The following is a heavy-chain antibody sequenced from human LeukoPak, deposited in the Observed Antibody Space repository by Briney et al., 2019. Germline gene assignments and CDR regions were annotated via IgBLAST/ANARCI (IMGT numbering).Heavy chain of an antibody. D-gene: IGHD6-13*01. CDR3: ARANRGIAAAVTGNYFDY. CDR2: IWYDGSNK. Sequence: GGSLRLSCAASGFTFSSYGMHWVRQAPGKGLEWVAVIWYDGSNKYYADSVKGRFTISRDNSKNTLYLQMDSLRAEDTAVYYCARANRGIAAAVTGNYFDYWGQGTLVTVSS. V-gene: IGHV3-33*01. J-gene: IGHJ4*02. CDR1: GFTFSSYG.